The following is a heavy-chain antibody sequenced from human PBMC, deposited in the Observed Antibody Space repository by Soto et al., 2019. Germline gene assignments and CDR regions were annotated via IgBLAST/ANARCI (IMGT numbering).Heavy chain of an antibody. CDR2: IYYSGST. Sequence: SETLSLTCTVSGGSISSGDHYWILIRQPPGKGLEWIGYIYYSGSTYYNPSLKSRVTISVDTSKNQFSLKLSSVTAADTAVYYCARAADCRGGSCYFFLDYWGQGTLVTVSS. V-gene: IGHV4-30-4*01. CDR1: GGSISSGDHY. J-gene: IGHJ4*02. D-gene: IGHD2-15*01. CDR3: ARAADCRGGSCYFFLDY.